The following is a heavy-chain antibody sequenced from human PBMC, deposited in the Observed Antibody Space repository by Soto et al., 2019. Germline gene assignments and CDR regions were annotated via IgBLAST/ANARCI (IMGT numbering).Heavy chain of an antibody. V-gene: IGHV4-4*02. CDR3: ATVAFEYSSSSLLDYYYYGLDV. CDR2: IYHSGST. J-gene: IGHJ6*02. Sequence: PSETLSLTCAVSGGSISSSNWWSWVRQPPGKGLEWIGEIYHSGSTDYNPSLKSRVTISVDKSKNQFSLKLSSVTAADTAVYYCATVAFEYSSSSLLDYYYYGLDVWGQGTMLTVSS. D-gene: IGHD6-6*01. CDR1: GGSISSSNW.